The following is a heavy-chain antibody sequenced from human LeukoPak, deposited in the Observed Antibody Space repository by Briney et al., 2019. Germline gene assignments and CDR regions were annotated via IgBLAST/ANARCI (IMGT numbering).Heavy chain of an antibody. V-gene: IGHV3-66*01. J-gene: IGHJ4*02. CDR2: IYSGGST. Sequence: GGSLRLSCAASGFTVSSNYMSWVRQAPGKGLEWVSVIYSGGSTYYADSVKGRFTISRDNSKNTLYLQMNSLRAEDTAVYYCARDLNDILTGYYTDYWGQGTLVTASS. CDR1: GFTVSSNY. D-gene: IGHD3-9*01. CDR3: ARDLNDILTGYYTDY.